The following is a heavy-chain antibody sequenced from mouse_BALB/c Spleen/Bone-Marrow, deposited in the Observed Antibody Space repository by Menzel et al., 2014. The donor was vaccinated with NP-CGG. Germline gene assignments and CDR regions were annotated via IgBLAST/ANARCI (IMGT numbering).Heavy chain of an antibody. J-gene: IGHJ2*01. CDR3: STPARSYFDY. V-gene: IGHV1-5*01. CDR2: IYPGNSDT. CDR1: GYTFTSYW. Sequence: EVKLMESGTVLARPGASVKMSCKASGYTFTSYWMHWVKQRPGQGLEWIGTIYPGNSDTTYNQKFKGKAKLTAVASTSTAYMKLSSLTNEDAAVYYCSTPARSYFDYWGQGTPLTVSS.